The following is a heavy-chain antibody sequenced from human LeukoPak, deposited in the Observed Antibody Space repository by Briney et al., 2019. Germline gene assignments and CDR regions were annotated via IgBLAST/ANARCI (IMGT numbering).Heavy chain of an antibody. CDR3: ARLWFGELLAFGI. CDR2: IYHSGST. Sequence: SETLSLTCAVSGYSISSGYYWGWIRQPPGKGLEWIGSIYHSGSTDYNPSLKSRVTISVDTSKNQFSLKLSSVTAADTAVYYCARLWFGELLAFGIWGQGTMVTVSS. J-gene: IGHJ3*02. V-gene: IGHV4-38-2*01. D-gene: IGHD3-10*01. CDR1: GYSISSGYY.